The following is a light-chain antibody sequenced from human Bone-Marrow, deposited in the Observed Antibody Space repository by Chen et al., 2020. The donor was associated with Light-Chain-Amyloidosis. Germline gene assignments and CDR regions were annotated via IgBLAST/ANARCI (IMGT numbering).Light chain of an antibody. CDR1: QSVSSSY. CDR3: QQYGSSPPYT. V-gene: IGKV3-20*01. J-gene: IGKJ2*01. CDR2: GAS. Sequence: EIVLTQSPGTLSLSPGERATLSCRASQSVSSSYLAWYQQKPGQAPRLLIYGASRMATGLPDRFSGSGSGTDFTLPISRLEPEDFAVYYCQQYGSSPPYTFGQGTKLEIK.